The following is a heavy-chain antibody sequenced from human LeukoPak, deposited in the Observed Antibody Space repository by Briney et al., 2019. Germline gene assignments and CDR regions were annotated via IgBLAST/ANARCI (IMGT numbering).Heavy chain of an antibody. Sequence: GGSLRLSCTASGFTFGDHAMSWVRQAPGKGLEWVGFIRSKAYGGTKEYAASVKGRFTISRDDSKSIAYLQMNSLKTEDTAVYYCTRGPRQLWLYYGMDVWGQGTTVIVSS. CDR1: GFTFGDHA. J-gene: IGHJ6*02. CDR3: TRGPRQLWLYYGMDV. V-gene: IGHV3-49*04. D-gene: IGHD5-18*01. CDR2: IRSKAYGGTK.